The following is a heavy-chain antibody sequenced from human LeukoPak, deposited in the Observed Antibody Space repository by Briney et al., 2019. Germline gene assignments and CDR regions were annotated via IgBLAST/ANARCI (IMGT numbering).Heavy chain of an antibody. J-gene: IGHJ4*02. V-gene: IGHV4-59*08. CDR2: IYYSGST. CDR1: GGSISSYY. D-gene: IGHD4-17*01. CDR3: ARHDPYGDYAYFDY. Sequence: PSETLSLTCTVSGGSISSYYWSWIRQPPGKGLEWIGYIYYSGSTNYNPSLKSRVTISVDTSKNQFSLKLSSVTAADTAVYYCARHDPYGDYAYFDYWGQGTLVTVSS.